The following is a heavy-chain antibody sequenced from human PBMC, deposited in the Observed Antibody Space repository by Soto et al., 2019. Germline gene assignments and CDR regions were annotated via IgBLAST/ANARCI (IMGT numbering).Heavy chain of an antibody. J-gene: IGHJ5*02. CDR3: ARGVPYYGSGSRRNNWFDP. Sequence: SVKVSCKASGGTFSSYAISWVRQAPGQGLEWMGGIIPIFGTANYAQKFQGRVTITADESTSTAYMELSSLRSEDTAVYYCARGVPYYGSGSRRNNWFDPWGQGTLVTVSS. CDR2: IIPIFGTA. D-gene: IGHD3-10*01. V-gene: IGHV1-69*13. CDR1: GGTFSSYA.